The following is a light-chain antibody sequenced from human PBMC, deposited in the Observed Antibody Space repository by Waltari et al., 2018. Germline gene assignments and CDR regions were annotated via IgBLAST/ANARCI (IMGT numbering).Light chain of an antibody. J-gene: IGLJ2*01. Sequence: QSALTQPASVSGSPGQSITISCPGTSRDVGGYNYVSWYQQHPGKAPKLMIYDVSKRPSGVSNRFSGSKSGNTASLTISGLQAEDEADYYCSSYTSSSVVFGGGTKLTVL. CDR3: SSYTSSSVV. CDR1: SRDVGGYNY. CDR2: DVS. V-gene: IGLV2-14*01.